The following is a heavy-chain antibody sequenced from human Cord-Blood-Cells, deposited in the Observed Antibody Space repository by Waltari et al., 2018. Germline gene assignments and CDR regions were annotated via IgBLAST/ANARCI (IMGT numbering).Heavy chain of an antibody. Sequence: QVQLVQSGAEVKKPGASVKVSCKASGYTFTSYAMHWVRQAPGQRLEWMGWINAGNGNTKYSQKFQGRVTITRDTSASTAYMELSSLRSEDTAVYYCARGGNGGNSNWYFDLWGRGTLVTVYS. J-gene: IGHJ2*01. CDR2: INAGNGNT. D-gene: IGHD2-21*02. CDR1: GYTFTSYA. CDR3: ARGGNGGNSNWYFDL. V-gene: IGHV1-3*01.